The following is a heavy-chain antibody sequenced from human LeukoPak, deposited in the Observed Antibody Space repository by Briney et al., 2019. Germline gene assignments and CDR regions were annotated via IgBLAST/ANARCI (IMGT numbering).Heavy chain of an antibody. CDR1: GFTFSSYG. CDR3: AKGPDIVVVVATYFDY. Sequence: GSLRLSCAAPGFTFSSYGMSWVRQAPGKGLEWVSGISGSGGSTYYGDSVKGRFTISRDNSKNTLYLQMNSLRAEDTAVYYCAKGPDIVVVVATYFDYWGQGNLVTVSS. V-gene: IGHV3-23*01. J-gene: IGHJ4*02. D-gene: IGHD2-15*01. CDR2: ISGSGGST.